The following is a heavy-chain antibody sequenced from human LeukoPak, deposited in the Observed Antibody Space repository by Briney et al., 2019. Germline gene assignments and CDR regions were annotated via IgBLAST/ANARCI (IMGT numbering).Heavy chain of an antibody. V-gene: IGHV4-38-2*02. CDR3: ARAGLWDYSDSSGYHNGAFDI. Sequence: SETLSLTCSVSGYSISSGNYWGWIRLPPGKGLQWIGSIYHSGSTYYNPSLKSRVTISVDTSKNQFSLKLSSVTAADTAVYYCARAGLWDYSDSSGYHNGAFDIWGQGTMVTVSS. D-gene: IGHD3-22*01. CDR2: IYHSGST. J-gene: IGHJ3*02. CDR1: GYSISSGNY.